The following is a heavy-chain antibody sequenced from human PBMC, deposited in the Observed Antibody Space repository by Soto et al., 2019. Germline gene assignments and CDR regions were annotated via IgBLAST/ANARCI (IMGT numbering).Heavy chain of an antibody. J-gene: IGHJ4*02. D-gene: IGHD3-16*02. Sequence: EVQLVESGGGLVQPGGYLRLSCVASGFSFDRYAMNWVRQAPGKGLEWLSWISVDSVSIEYSDSVTGRFTMSRDVAKNLVYLQRNSVQDENTAVYDCARDHRWAFDYWGQGTLVTVTS. CDR2: ISVDSVSI. CDR3: ARDHRWAFDY. V-gene: IGHV3-48*02. CDR1: GFSFDRYA.